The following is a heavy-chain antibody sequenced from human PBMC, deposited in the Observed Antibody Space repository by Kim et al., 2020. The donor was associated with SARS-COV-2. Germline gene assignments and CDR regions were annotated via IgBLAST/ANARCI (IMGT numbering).Heavy chain of an antibody. CDR1: GGSFSGYY. CDR3: AIHAKYGGPTYFDY. CDR2: INHSGST. V-gene: IGHV4-34*01. Sequence: SETLSLTCAVYGGSFSGYYWSWIRQPPGKGLEWIGEINHSGSTNYNPSLKSRVTISVDTSKNQFSLKLSSVTAADTAVYYCAIHAKYGGPTYFDYWGQGTLVTVSS. D-gene: IGHD4-17*01. J-gene: IGHJ4*02.